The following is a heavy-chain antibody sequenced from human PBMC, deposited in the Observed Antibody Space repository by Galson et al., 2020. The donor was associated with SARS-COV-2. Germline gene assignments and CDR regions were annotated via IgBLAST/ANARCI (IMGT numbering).Heavy chain of an antibody. Sequence: GGSLRLSCAASGFTFSSYSMHWVRQAPGKGLVWVSRIKSDGSTTTYADSVKGRFTISRDNAKNTLYLQMNSLRVEDTALYYCVRRSYMDVWGKGTTVTVSS. CDR2: IKSDGSTT. V-gene: IGHV3-74*01. J-gene: IGHJ6*03. CDR3: VRRSYMDV. CDR1: GFTFSSYS.